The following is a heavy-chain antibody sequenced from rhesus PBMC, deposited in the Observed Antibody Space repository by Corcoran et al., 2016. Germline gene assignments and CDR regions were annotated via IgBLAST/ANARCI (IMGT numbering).Heavy chain of an antibody. CDR1: GGSLSDYYY. D-gene: IGHD3-34*01. CDR2: IYGNSAST. V-gene: IGHV4S9*01. Sequence: QVQLQESGPGLVKPSETLSLTCAVSGGSLSDYYYWTWTRHPPGKGLAWIGNIYGNSASTYYNPSLKSRVTISKDTSKNQFFLKLSSVTAADTAVYYCARESTGVIVIDYWGQGVLVTVSS. CDR3: ARESTGVIVIDY. J-gene: IGHJ4*01.